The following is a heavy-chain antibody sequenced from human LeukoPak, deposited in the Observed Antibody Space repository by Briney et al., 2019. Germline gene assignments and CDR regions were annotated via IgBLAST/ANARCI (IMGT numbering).Heavy chain of an antibody. V-gene: IGHV1-18*01. D-gene: IGHD2-15*01. J-gene: IGHJ4*02. CDR3: ARSGSHCSGGSCYPFNFDY. CDR2: ISAYNGNT. Sequence: RASVKVSCKASGYTFTSYGISWVRQAPGQGLEWMGWISAYNGNTNYAQKLQGRVTMTTDISTSTAYMELRSLRSDDTAVYYCARSGSHCSGGSCYPFNFDYWGQGTLVTVSS. CDR1: GYTFTSYG.